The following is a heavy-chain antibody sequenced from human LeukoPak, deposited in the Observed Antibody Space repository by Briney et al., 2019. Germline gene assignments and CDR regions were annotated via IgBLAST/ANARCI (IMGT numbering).Heavy chain of an antibody. V-gene: IGHV3-21*01. Sequence: GGSLRLSCAASGFTFSSYSMNWVRQAPGKGLEWVSSISSGSSYIYYADSVKGRFTISRDNAKNSLYLQMNSLRAEDTAVYYCARGRYSGSYYGEYFQHWGQGTLVTVSS. CDR2: ISSGSSYI. J-gene: IGHJ1*01. D-gene: IGHD1-26*01. CDR1: GFTFSSYS. CDR3: ARGRYSGSYYGEYFQH.